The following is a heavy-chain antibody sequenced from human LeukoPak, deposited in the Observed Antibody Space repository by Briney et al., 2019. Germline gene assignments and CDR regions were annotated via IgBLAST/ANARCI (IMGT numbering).Heavy chain of an antibody. J-gene: IGHJ4*02. CDR2: IYYSGST. CDR3: ARHGPDSLFCHF. Sequence: SETLSLTCTVSGGSISSYSWSWIRPPPRKGLEWIGYIYYSGSTHSNPSLKSRVPISGNTAKNQFPLKLSSGTGADTAVYYCARHGPDSLFCHFWGRGTLVSVPS. CDR1: GGSISSYS. V-gene: IGHV4-59*08. D-gene: IGHD2-21*01.